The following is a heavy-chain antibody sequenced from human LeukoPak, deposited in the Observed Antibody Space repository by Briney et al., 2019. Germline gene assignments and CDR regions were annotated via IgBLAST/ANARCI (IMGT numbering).Heavy chain of an antibody. D-gene: IGHD3-22*01. Sequence: SETLSLTCAVSGYSISSGYYWSWIRQPPGKGLEWIGEINHSGSTNYNPSLKSRVTISVDTSKNQFSLKLSSVTAADTAVYYCARLRKDYDSSGYYWARYNWFDPWGQGTLVTVSS. CDR1: GYSISSGYY. J-gene: IGHJ5*02. CDR3: ARLRKDYDSSGYYWARYNWFDP. V-gene: IGHV4-34*01. CDR2: INHSGST.